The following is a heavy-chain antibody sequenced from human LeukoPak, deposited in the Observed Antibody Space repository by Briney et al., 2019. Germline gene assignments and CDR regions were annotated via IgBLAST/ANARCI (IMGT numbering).Heavy chain of an antibody. V-gene: IGHV4-34*01. CDR1: GGSFSGYY. Sequence: PSETLSLTCAVYGGSFSGYYWSWIRQPPGKGLEWIGEINHSGSTNYNPSLKSRVTISVDTSKNQFSLKLSSVTAADTAVYYCAISSPGSYRALDYRGQGTLVTVSS. D-gene: IGHD3-16*02. J-gene: IGHJ4*02. CDR2: INHSGST. CDR3: AISSPGSYRALDY.